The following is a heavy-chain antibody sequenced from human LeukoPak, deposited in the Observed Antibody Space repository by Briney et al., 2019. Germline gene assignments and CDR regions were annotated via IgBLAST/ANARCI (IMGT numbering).Heavy chain of an antibody. D-gene: IGHD3-22*01. CDR1: GFTFSDYY. V-gene: IGHV3-11*01. J-gene: IGHJ3*02. Sequence: GGSLRLSCAASGFTFSDYYMSWIRQAPGKGLEWVSYISSSGSTIYYADSVKGRFTISRHNSKNTLYLQMNSLRAEDTAVYYCARYYYDSSGTDAFDIWGQGTMVTVSS. CDR2: ISSSGSTI. CDR3: ARYYYDSSGTDAFDI.